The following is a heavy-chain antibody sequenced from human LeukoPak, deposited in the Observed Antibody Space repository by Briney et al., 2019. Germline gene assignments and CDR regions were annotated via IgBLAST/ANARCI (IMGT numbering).Heavy chain of an antibody. J-gene: IGHJ6*03. Sequence: ASVKVFCKASGYTFSSNYMNWVRPAPGQGLEWMGIINPSGGRTTYAQKFQGRVTMTSDASTSTVYMELSSLRSGDTAAYYCARGHEVRQSVDYMDVWGKGTTVTVAS. V-gene: IGHV1-46*01. D-gene: IGHD2-21*01. CDR3: ARGHEVRQSVDYMDV. CDR2: INPSGGRT. CDR1: GYTFSSNY.